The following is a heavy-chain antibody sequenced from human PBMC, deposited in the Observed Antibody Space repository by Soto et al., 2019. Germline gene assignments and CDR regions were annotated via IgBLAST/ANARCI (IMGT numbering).Heavy chain of an antibody. Sequence: QVHLLQSGAEVKKPGSSLKVSCKVSGGAFTNYSLNWVRHSPGQGLEWLGGIIPLHNTSNYSEKFVGRLSVTADISSSTVYMHLSGLTSGDTATYYCASWSARNPLYYHGMDVWGQGTTVTVSS. CDR2: IIPLHNTS. CDR1: GGAFTNYS. D-gene: IGHD1-1*01. J-gene: IGHJ6*02. CDR3: ASWSARNPLYYHGMDV. V-gene: IGHV1-69*06.